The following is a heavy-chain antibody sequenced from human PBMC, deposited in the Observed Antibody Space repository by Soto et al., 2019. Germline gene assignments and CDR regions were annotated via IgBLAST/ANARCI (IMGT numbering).Heavy chain of an antibody. CDR3: ARHPERIAQIGWFDP. V-gene: IGHV3-48*01. CDR2: ISSSSTI. Sequence: PGGSLRLSCAASGFTFSSYHMSWVRQAPGKGLEWVSAISSSSTIYYADSVKGRFTISRDNAKNSLYLQMNSLRAEDTAVYYCARHPERIAQIGWFDPWGQGTLVTVSS. J-gene: IGHJ5*02. CDR1: GFTFSSYH. D-gene: IGHD6-13*01.